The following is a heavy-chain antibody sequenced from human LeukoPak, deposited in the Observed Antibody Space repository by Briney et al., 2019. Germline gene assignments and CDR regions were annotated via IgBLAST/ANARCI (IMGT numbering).Heavy chain of an antibody. D-gene: IGHD2-2*01. CDR1: GGTFSSYT. Sequence: SVTVSFKASGGTFSSYTISWVRQAPGQGLEWMGRIIPILGIANYAQKFQGRVTITADKSTNTAYMELSSLRSEDTAVYYCARGSTSSYYFDYWGQGTLVTVSS. CDR3: ARGSTSSYYFDY. V-gene: IGHV1-69*02. J-gene: IGHJ4*02. CDR2: IIPILGIA.